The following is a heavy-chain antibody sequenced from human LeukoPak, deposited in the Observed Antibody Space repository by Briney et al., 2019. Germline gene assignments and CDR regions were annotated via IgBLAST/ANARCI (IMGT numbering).Heavy chain of an antibody. CDR1: GGSVSSRSYY. CDR2: IYYSGST. V-gene: IGHV4-61*01. D-gene: IGHD4-23*01. Sequence: PSETLSLTCSVSGGSVSSRSYYWSWIRQPPGKGLEWIGYIYYSGSTNYNPSLKSRVTISVDTSKNQFSLKLSSVTAADTAVYYCARYPLYGGTLLGAFDIWGQGTMVTVSS. CDR3: ARYPLYGGTLLGAFDI. J-gene: IGHJ3*02.